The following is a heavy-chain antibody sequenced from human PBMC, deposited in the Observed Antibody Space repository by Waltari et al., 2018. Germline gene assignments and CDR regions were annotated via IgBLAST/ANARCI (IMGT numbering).Heavy chain of an antibody. CDR2: INHSGST. Sequence: QVQLQQWGAGLLKPSETLSLTCAVYGRSFSGYYWSWIRQPPGKGLEWIGEINHSGSTNYNPSLKSRVTISVDTSKNQFSLKLSSVTAADTAVYYCATDYYGSGRVDYWGQGTLVTVSS. D-gene: IGHD3-10*01. CDR1: GRSFSGYY. V-gene: IGHV4-34*01. CDR3: ATDYYGSGRVDY. J-gene: IGHJ4*02.